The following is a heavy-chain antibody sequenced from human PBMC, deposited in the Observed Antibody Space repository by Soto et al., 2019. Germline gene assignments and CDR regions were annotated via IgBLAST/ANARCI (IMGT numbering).Heavy chain of an antibody. CDR1: GGSMNTYY. D-gene: IGHD3-16*02. CDR3: ARVSYDYVWGSYRYGAFDI. J-gene: IGHJ3*02. CDR2: IYYSGST. Sequence: PSETLSLTCNVSGGSMNTYYWNWIRQPPGKGLKWIGYIYYSGSTYYNPTLKSRLIISVDTSKSQFSLKLSSVTAADTAVYYCARVSYDYVWGSYRYGAFDIWGQGTMVTVSS. V-gene: IGHV4-59*01.